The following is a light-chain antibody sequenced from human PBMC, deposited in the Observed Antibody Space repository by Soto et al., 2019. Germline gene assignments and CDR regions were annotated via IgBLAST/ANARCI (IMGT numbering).Light chain of an antibody. J-gene: IGKJ3*01. V-gene: IGKV3-20*01. CDR2: GAS. CDR3: QQYGSAPFT. CDR1: QSVSSDY. Sequence: EIVLTQSPGTLPLSPGERATLSCRASQSVSSDYLAWYQQKAGQAPRLLIYGASSRATGIPHRFSGSGSGTDFTLTISRLEPEDFAVYYCQQYGSAPFTFGPGTKVDIK.